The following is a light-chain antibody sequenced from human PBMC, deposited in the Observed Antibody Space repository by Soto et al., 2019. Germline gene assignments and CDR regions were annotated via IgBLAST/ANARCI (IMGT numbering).Light chain of an antibody. J-gene: IGKJ2*01. V-gene: IGKV1-39*01. CDR2: AAS. CDR1: QSINTY. Sequence: DIQMTQSPSSLSGSVGDRVTITCRASQSINTYLNWYQQKPGKAPKVLIYAASSLQSGVPSRFSGSGSGTDFTLTISTLQPEDVATYYCQQSYSSPYTFGQGTKVDIK. CDR3: QQSYSSPYT.